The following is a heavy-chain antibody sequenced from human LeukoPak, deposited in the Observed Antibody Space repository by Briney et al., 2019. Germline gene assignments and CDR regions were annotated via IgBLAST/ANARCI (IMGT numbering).Heavy chain of an antibody. CDR3: AKDFYYDSTRRRAFDI. CDR1: GFTFSSYG. D-gene: IGHD3-22*01. J-gene: IGHJ3*02. CDR2: ISYDGSNK. Sequence: GSLRLSCAASGFTFSSYGMHWVRQAPGKGLEGVAVISYDGSNKYYADSVKGRFTISRDNSKNTLYLQMNSLRAEDTAVYYCAKDFYYDSTRRRAFDIWGQGTMVTVSS. V-gene: IGHV3-30*18.